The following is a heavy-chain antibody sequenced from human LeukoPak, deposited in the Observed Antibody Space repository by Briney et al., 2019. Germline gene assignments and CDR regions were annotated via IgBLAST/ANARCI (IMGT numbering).Heavy chain of an antibody. CDR2: ISNSGSGI. J-gene: IGHJ6*02. D-gene: IGHD6-13*01. V-gene: IGHV3-11*01. CDR3: ARSYRATAGIVDV. Sequence: PAGSLRLSCAASDFTLSDYYMTWIRQAPGKGLEWLSYISNSGSGIYSADSVKGRFTISRDNAKNSLYLQMNSLRAEDTAVYYCARSYRATAGIVDVWGQGTTVTVSS. CDR1: DFTLSDYY.